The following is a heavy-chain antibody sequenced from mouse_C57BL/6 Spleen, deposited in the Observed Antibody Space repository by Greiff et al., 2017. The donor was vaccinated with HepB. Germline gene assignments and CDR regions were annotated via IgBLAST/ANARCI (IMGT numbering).Heavy chain of an antibody. J-gene: IGHJ2*01. D-gene: IGHD1-1*01. CDR1: GYTFTDYY. CDR3: ARGYYGSNYFDY. Sequence: VQLKESGPELVKPGASVKISCKASGYTFTDYYMNWVKQSHGKSLEWIGDINPNNGGTSYNQKFKGKATLTVDKSSSTAYMELRSLTSEDSAVYYCARGYYGSNYFDYWGQGTTLTVSS. V-gene: IGHV1-26*01. CDR2: INPNNGGT.